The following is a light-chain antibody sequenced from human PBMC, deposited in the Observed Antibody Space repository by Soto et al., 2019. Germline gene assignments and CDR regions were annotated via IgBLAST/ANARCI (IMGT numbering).Light chain of an antibody. CDR1: QSISSW. V-gene: IGKV1-5*01. Sequence: VDRVTITCRASQSISSWLAWYQQKPGKAPTLLIYDASTLESGVPSRISGSRSGTEFTLTISSLQPDDFATYYCQQYKSYSWTFGQGTKVDIK. CDR3: QQYKSYSWT. J-gene: IGKJ1*01. CDR2: DAS.